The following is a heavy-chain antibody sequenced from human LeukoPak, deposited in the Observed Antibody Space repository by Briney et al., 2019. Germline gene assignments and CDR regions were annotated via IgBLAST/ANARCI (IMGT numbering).Heavy chain of an antibody. V-gene: IGHV5-51*01. CDR2: IYPGDSDT. CDR3: ARRRSDYGDFYAFDI. Sequence: GESLKISCKGSGYSFICYWIGWVRQMPGKGLEWMGIIYPGDSDTRYSSSFQGQVTISADKSISTAYLQWSSLKASDTAMYYCARRRSDYGDFYAFDIWGRGTMVTVSS. CDR1: GYSFICYW. D-gene: IGHD4-17*01. J-gene: IGHJ3*02.